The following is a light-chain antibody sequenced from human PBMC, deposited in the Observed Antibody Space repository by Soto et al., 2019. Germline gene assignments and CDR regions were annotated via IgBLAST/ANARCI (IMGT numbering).Light chain of an antibody. V-gene: IGKV3-11*01. J-gene: IGKJ4*01. CDR1: QSVSSS. Sequence: EIVLTQSPATLSLSPGETATLSCRASQSVSSSLAWYQQKPGQTPRLLIYDASNRATGIPARFSGSGSGTDXXXXXXXXXPEDFAVYYCQQRSSWPLTFGGGTKVEIK. CDR2: DAS. CDR3: QQRSSWPLT.